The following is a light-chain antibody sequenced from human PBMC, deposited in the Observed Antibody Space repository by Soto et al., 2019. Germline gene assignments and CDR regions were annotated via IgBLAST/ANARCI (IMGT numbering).Light chain of an antibody. Sequence: VLTQSPGTLSLSPGERATLSCRASQSVSACYVAWYQQKPGQGPRLLMYAASNRATGIPDRFNGSGSGKDYTLSISRMEPEDFAVYYCQKYCSSWTFGEWTKVEIK. CDR2: AAS. CDR3: QKYCSSWT. V-gene: IGKV3-20*01. CDR1: QSVSACY. J-gene: IGKJ1*01.